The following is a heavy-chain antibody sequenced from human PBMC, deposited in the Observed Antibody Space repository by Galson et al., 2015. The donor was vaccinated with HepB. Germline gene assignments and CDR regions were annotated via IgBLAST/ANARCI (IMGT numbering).Heavy chain of an antibody. D-gene: IGHD6-19*01. V-gene: IGHV3-30-3*01. CDR1: GFTFSSYA. Sequence: SLRLSCAASGFTFSSYAMHWVRQAPGKGLEWVAVISYDGSNKYYADSVKGRFTISRDNSKNTLYLQMNSLRAEDTAVYYCARDLEYSSGWYYFDYWGQGTLVTVSS. CDR3: ARDLEYSSGWYYFDY. J-gene: IGHJ4*02. CDR2: ISYDGSNK.